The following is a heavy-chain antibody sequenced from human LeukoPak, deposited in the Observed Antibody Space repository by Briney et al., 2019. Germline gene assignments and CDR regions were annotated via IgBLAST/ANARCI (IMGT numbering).Heavy chain of an antibody. Sequence: GSLRLSCAASGFNFRSFGMNWVRQAPGKGLEWVSGIYTSGRTRYADAVEGRFTISRDNSKNTVYLQMHSLRVEDTAVYYCAREIVGPYYFDYWGQGTLVTVSS. D-gene: IGHD1-26*01. CDR3: AREIVGPYYFDY. V-gene: IGHV3-23*05. CDR2: IYTSGRT. J-gene: IGHJ4*02. CDR1: GFNFRSFG.